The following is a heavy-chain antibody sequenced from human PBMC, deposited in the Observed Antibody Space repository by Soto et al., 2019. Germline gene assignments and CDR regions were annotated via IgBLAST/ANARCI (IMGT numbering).Heavy chain of an antibody. Sequence: SLRLSCAACRFTVSSYGMHVVRQAPGKGLEWVAVISYDGSNKYYADSVKGRFTISRDNSKNTLYLQMNSLRAEDTAVYYCAKDHTLDAFDIWGQGTMVTVSS. CDR2: ISYDGSNK. V-gene: IGHV3-30*18. D-gene: IGHD2-2*02. CDR3: AKDHTLDAFDI. J-gene: IGHJ3*02. CDR1: RFTVSSYG.